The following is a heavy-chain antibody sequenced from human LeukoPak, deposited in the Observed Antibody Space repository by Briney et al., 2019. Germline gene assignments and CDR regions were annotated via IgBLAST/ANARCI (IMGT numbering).Heavy chain of an antibody. CDR1: GFTFSSAW. Sequence: GGSLRLSCAASGFTFSSAWMSWVRQAPGKGLEWVSAVSGSGGSTYYADSVEGRFTISRDNSKNTLHLQMNSLRAEDTAVYYCAKRGVTGYKEAFDYWGQGTLVTVSS. J-gene: IGHJ4*02. D-gene: IGHD3-9*01. V-gene: IGHV3-23*01. CDR3: AKRGVTGYKEAFDY. CDR2: VSGSGGST.